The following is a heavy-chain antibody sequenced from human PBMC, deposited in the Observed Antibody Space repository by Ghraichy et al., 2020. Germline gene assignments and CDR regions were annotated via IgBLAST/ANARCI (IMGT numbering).Heavy chain of an antibody. CDR2: RYYRSKWYQ. Sequence: SQTLSLTCAISGDSVSSKSSAWNWIRQSPSRGCDWLVRRYYRSKWYQDYAVSVKSRITINPDTSRNQFSLQLGSVTPEATAVYYGTRTRGYLDSWGQGTLVTVSS. V-gene: IGHV6-1*01. CDR3: TRTRGYLDS. J-gene: IGHJ4*02. CDR1: GDSVSSKSSA.